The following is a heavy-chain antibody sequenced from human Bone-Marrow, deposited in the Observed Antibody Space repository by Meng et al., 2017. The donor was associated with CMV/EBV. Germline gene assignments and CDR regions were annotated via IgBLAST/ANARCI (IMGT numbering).Heavy chain of an antibody. Sequence: SQTLSLTCAVYGGSFSGYYWSWIRQPPGKGLEWIGEINHSGSTNYNPSLKSRVTISVDTYKNQFSLKLSSVTAADTAVYYCASTTVTTNPYYYYYYGMDVWGQGTTVTVSS. V-gene: IGHV4-34*01. CDR1: GGSFSGYY. D-gene: IGHD4-11*01. J-gene: IGHJ6*02. CDR3: ASTTVTTNPYYYYYYGMDV. CDR2: INHSGST.